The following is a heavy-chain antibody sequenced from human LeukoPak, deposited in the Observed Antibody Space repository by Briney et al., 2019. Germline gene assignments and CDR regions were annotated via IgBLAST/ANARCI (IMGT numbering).Heavy chain of an antibody. Sequence: KASEALSLTCTVSGGSISSAGYYWSWIRQYTGKRLEWIGYIYYSGSTEYNPSLRSRVTISPDTSKNQFSLKLTSVTAADTAVYYCALVYCSSIRCFIGAFDIWGQGTMVTVSS. CDR2: IYYSGST. CDR1: GGSISSAGYY. J-gene: IGHJ3*02. CDR3: ALVYCSSIRCFIGAFDI. D-gene: IGHD2-2*01. V-gene: IGHV4-31*03.